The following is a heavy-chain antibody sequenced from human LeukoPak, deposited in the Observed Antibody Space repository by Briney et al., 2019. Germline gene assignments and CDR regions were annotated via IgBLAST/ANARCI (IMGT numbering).Heavy chain of an antibody. V-gene: IGHV4-59*08. CDR2: IYYSGST. CDR1: GGSISSHY. CDR3: ARRGPTNWFDP. Sequence: SETLSLTCTVSGGSISSHYWSWIRQPPGKGLEWIGYIYYSGSTNYNPSLKSRVTISVDTSKNQFSLKLSSVTAADTAVYYCARRGPTNWFDPWGQGTLVTVSS. J-gene: IGHJ5*02.